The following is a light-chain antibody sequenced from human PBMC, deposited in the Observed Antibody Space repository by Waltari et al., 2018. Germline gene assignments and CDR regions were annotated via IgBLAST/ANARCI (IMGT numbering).Light chain of an antibody. J-gene: IGKJ4*01. Sequence: ETVMKQSPVTLSVSPGERATLSCRDSQSVSSNLVWYQQKPGQAPRLLIYGASTRATGIPSRFSGSGSETEFTLTINSLQSEDFAVYYCQQYNNWPPITFGGGTKVEIK. CDR1: QSVSSN. CDR3: QQYNNWPPIT. CDR2: GAS. V-gene: IGKV3-15*01.